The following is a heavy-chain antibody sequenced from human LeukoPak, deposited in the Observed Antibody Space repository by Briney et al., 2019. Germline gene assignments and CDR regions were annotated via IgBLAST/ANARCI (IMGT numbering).Heavy chain of an antibody. D-gene: IGHD1-26*01. Sequence: PSETLSLTCTVSGGSISSSSYYWGWIRQPPGKGLEWIGSIYYSGSTYYNPSLKSRVTISVDTSKNQFSLKLSSVTAADTAVYYCARVDGSYYSCGPWGQGTLATVSS. V-gene: IGHV4-39*07. CDR1: GGSISSSSYY. J-gene: IGHJ5*02. CDR2: IYYSGST. CDR3: ARVDGSYYSCGP.